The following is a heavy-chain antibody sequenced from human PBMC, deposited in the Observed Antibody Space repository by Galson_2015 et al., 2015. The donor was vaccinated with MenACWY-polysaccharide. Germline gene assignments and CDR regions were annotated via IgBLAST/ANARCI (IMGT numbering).Heavy chain of an antibody. J-gene: IGHJ4*02. CDR1: GGSVGSSRYS. CDR3: ARNCNPWYSSLPYYFDY. V-gene: IGHV4-39*01. Sequence: SETLSLTCTVSGGSVGSSRYSWGWIRQPPGKGLEWIGSFYYSGSTYYNPSLKSRVTISVDTSKNQFSLNLNSVTASDTAVYYCARNCNPWYSSLPYYFDYGGQGTLVTVSS. CDR2: FYYSGST. D-gene: IGHD6-19*01.